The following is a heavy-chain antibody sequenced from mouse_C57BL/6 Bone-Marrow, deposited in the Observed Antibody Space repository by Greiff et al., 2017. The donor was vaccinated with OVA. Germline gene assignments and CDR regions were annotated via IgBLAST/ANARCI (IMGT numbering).Heavy chain of an antibody. J-gene: IGHJ2*01. CDR1: GFTFSSYG. Sequence: EVMLVESGGDLVKPGGSLKLSCAASGFTFSSYGMSWVRQTPDKRLEWVATISSGGSYTYYPDSVKGRFTISRDNANSTLYLQMSRLKSEDTAMYYCARHGDYGSFFDYWGQGTTLTVSS. CDR2: ISSGGSYT. V-gene: IGHV5-6*01. CDR3: ARHGDYGSFFDY. D-gene: IGHD1-1*01.